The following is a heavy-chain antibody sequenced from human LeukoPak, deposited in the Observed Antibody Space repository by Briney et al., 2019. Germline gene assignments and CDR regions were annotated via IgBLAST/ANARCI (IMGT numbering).Heavy chain of an antibody. CDR2: ISSSSSYI. CDR3: ARNNLGYCSSTSCYGPGDY. J-gene: IGHJ4*02. V-gene: IGHV3-21*01. Sequence: GGSLRLSCAASGFTFSSYSMNWVRQAPGKGLEWVSSISSSSSYIYYADSVKGRFTISRDNAKNSLYLQMNSLRAEDTAVYYCARNNLGYCSSTSCYGPGDYWGQGSLVTVSS. CDR1: GFTFSSYS. D-gene: IGHD2-2*01.